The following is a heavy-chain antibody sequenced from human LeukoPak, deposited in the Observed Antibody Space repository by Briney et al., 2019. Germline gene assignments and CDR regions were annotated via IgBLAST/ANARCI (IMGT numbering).Heavy chain of an antibody. CDR1: GFTFSYAW. CDR2: IKSKRDGGTA. J-gene: IGHJ4*02. D-gene: IGHD1-26*01. V-gene: IGHV3-15*01. CDR3: TTDLGSGSLFDY. Sequence: PEESLRLSCAASGFTFSYAWMSWVRQTPGKGLEWVGRIKSKRDGGTADSAAPVKGRFTISRHDLKNTVYLQMNSLKAEDTAVYYCTTDLGSGSLFDYWGQGILVTVSS.